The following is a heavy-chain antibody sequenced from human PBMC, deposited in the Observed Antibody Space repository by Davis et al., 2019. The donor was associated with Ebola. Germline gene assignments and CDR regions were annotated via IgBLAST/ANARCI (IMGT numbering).Heavy chain of an antibody. D-gene: IGHD5-12*01. CDR3: ARDSGLNYYYYGMDV. Sequence: GGSLRLSCAASGFTFSSYSMNWVRHSPRKGLEWVSYISSSSITIYYADSVKGRFTISRDNAKNSLYLQMNSLRAEDTAVYYCARDSGLNYYYYGMDVWGQGTTVTVSS. J-gene: IGHJ6*02. V-gene: IGHV3-48*04. CDR1: GFTFSSYS. CDR2: ISSSSITI.